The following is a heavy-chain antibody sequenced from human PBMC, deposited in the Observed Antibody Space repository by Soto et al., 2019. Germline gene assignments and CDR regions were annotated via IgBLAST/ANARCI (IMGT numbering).Heavy chain of an antibody. J-gene: IGHJ4*02. CDR3: ARDRYCSGGSCSDSGFFDY. CDR2: IYYSGST. V-gene: IGHV4-59*01. D-gene: IGHD2-15*01. Sequence: PSETLSLTCTVSGGSISSYYWSWIRQPPGKRLEWIGYIYYSGSTNYNPSLKSRVTISVDTSKNQFSLKLSSVTAAGTAVYYCARDRYCSGGSCSDSGFFDYWGQGTLVTVSS. CDR1: GGSISSYY.